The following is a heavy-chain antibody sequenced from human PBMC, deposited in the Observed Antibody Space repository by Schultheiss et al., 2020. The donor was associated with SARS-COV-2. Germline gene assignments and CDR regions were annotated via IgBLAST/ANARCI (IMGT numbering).Heavy chain of an antibody. V-gene: IGHV4-34*01. CDR1: GGSISSYY. Sequence: SETLSLTCTVSGGSISSYYWSWIRQPPGKGLEWIGEINHSGSTNYNPSLKSRVTISVDTSKNQFSLKLSSVTAADTAVYYCARARFLSSFDIWGQGTMVTVSS. CDR3: ARARFLSSFDI. D-gene: IGHD3-3*01. J-gene: IGHJ3*02. CDR2: INHSGST.